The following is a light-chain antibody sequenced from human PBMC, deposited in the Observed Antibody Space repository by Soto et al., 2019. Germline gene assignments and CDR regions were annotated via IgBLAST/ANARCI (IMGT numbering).Light chain of an antibody. V-gene: IGLV2-14*01. Sequence: QSALPQPASVSGSPGQSITISCTGTSSDVGGYNYVSWYQQHPGKAPKLMIYEVSNRPSGVSNRFSGSKSGNTASLTISGLQTEDEADYYCSSYTSSITVVFGGGTKLTVL. CDR1: SSDVGGYNY. CDR2: EVS. CDR3: SSYTSSITVV. J-gene: IGLJ2*01.